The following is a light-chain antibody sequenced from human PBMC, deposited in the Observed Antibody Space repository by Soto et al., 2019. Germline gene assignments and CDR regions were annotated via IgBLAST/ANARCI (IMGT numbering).Light chain of an antibody. CDR2: GAY. Sequence: EIVMTQSPAPLSVYPGERATLSCRASQSVSSNLAWYQQKTGQAPRLLIYGAYTRATGIPARFSGSGSGTEFTLTLSSMQSEDFAVYYCRQYNNWHRTVGQGNKGEIK. V-gene: IGKV3-15*01. CDR3: RQYNNWHRT. CDR1: QSVSSN. J-gene: IGKJ1*01.